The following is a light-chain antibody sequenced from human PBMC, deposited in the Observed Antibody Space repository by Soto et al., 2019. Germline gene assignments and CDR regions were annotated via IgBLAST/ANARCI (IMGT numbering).Light chain of an antibody. Sequence: QSVLTQPASVSGSPGQSITISCTGTSSDIGGYDYVSWYQQRPGKAPKLMIYEVRYRPSGVSNRFSGYKSGNTASLTISGLQAEDEAVYYCCSYTRTSNHYFFGSGPKVTVL. CDR1: SSDIGGYDY. J-gene: IGLJ1*01. CDR3: CSYTRTSNHYF. CDR2: EVR. V-gene: IGLV2-14*01.